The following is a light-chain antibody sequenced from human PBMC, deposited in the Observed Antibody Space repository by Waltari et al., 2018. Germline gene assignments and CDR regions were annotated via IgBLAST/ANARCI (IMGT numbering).Light chain of an antibody. J-gene: IGKJ3*01. V-gene: IGKV1-12*01. CDR1: QDIRNW. CDR2: ATS. Sequence: DIQMTQSPSSVSASVGDRLTITCRASQDIRNWLAWYQQKPGKAPNLLIYATSSLQTGVPSRFSGSGSGTEFTLTISSLQPEDFATYYCQQANSFPITFGPGTKVDIK. CDR3: QQANSFPIT.